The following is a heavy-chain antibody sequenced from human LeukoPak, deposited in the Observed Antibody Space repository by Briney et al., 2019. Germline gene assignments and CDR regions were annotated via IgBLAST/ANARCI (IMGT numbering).Heavy chain of an antibody. Sequence: GRSLRLSCTASGFAFGDYAMTWVRQAPGKGLEWLGLIRNRAYGGTTQYGAPVKGRFTISRDDSKSIAYLQMNSLKTEDTGMFYCTRGSIENGKGWFIDYWGQGTLVTVSS. V-gene: IGHV3-49*04. CDR2: IRNRAYGGTT. J-gene: IGHJ4*02. CDR3: TRGSIENGKGWFIDY. D-gene: IGHD6-19*01. CDR1: GFAFGDYA.